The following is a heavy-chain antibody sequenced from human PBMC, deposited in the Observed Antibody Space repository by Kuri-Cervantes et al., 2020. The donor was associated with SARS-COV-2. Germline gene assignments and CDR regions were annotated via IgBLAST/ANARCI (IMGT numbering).Heavy chain of an antibody. J-gene: IGHJ6*02. CDR2: ISYDGSNK. Sequence: GGSLRLSCAASRFTFSSYGMHWVRQAPGKGLEWVAVISYDGSNKFYADSVKGRFTISRDNSNNTLYLQMNSLRAEDTAVYYCARDGGNGRDDYVWGSYRYVYYYGMDVWGQGTTVTVSS. V-gene: IGHV3-30*03. D-gene: IGHD3-16*02. CDR1: RFTFSSYG. CDR3: ARDGGNGRDDYVWGSYRYVYYYGMDV.